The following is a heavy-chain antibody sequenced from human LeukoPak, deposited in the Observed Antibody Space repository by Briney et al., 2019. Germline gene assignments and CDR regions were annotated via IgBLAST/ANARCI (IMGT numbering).Heavy chain of an antibody. Sequence: GGSLRLSCAASGFSFSYYWMHWVRHGSGKGPVWVSRIIGDGTRTDYADSVKGRFTISRDNAKSTLYLQMNSLTVEDTAVYYCLRVDDTNGHNWFDPWGQGTLVTVSS. CDR1: GFSFSYYW. CDR3: LRVDDTNGHNWFDP. J-gene: IGHJ5*02. D-gene: IGHD2-8*01. CDR2: IIGDGTRT. V-gene: IGHV3-74*01.